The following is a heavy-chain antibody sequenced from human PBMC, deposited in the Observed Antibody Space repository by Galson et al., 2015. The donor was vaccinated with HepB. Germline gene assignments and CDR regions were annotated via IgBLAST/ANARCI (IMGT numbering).Heavy chain of an antibody. Sequence: CAISGDSVSSNSAAWNWIRQSPSRGLEWLGRTYYRSKWYNDYAVSVKSRITINPDTSKNQFSLQLNSVTPEDTAVYYCARGGSSGWYFHFDYWGQGTLVTVSS. CDR3: ARGGSSGWYFHFDY. D-gene: IGHD6-19*01. CDR2: TYYRSKWYN. V-gene: IGHV6-1*01. J-gene: IGHJ4*02. CDR1: GDSVSSNSAA.